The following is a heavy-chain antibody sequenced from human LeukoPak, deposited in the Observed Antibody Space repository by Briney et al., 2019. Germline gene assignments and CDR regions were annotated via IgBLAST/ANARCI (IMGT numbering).Heavy chain of an antibody. CDR3: ARDWGGKKDS. Sequence: AGGSLRLSCAASGFTFSSYWMTWVRQAPAKGLEWVANIKQDGSEKYYVDSVKGRFTISRDNARNSLYLQMNSLRAEDTAVYYCARDWGGKKDSWGQGTLVTVSS. V-gene: IGHV3-7*01. D-gene: IGHD3-16*01. CDR2: IKQDGSEK. J-gene: IGHJ4*02. CDR1: GFTFSSYW.